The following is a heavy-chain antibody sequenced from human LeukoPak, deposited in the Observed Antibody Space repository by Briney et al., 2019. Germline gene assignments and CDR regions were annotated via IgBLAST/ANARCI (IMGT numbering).Heavy chain of an antibody. J-gene: IGHJ4*02. CDR3: ARRRYNWNAIDY. CDR2: ISGSGSTL. Sequence: GGSLRLSCAASGFTFSDYYISWIRQAPGKGLEWVSYISGSGSTLYYADSVKGRITISRDNAKNSLYLQMNSLRAEDTAVYYCARRRYNWNAIDYWGQGTLVTVSS. D-gene: IGHD1-20*01. V-gene: IGHV3-11*01. CDR1: GFTFSDYY.